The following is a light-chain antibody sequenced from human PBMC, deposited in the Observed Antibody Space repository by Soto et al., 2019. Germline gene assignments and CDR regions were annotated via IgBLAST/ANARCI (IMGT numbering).Light chain of an antibody. Sequence: QSVLTQPPSVSGAPGQRVTISCTGSSSNIGAGYDVHWYQQLPGTAPKLLIYGNSNRPSGVPDRFSGSKSGTSPSLAITGRQADDEADYYGQSYDGSLSGSVFGGGTKLAVL. CDR1: SSNIGAGYD. CDR3: QSYDGSLSGSV. CDR2: GNS. J-gene: IGLJ2*01. V-gene: IGLV1-40*01.